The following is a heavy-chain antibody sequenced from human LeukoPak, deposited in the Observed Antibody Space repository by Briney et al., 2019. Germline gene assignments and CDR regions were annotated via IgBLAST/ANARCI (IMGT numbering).Heavy chain of an antibody. J-gene: IGHJ4*02. Sequence: GRSLRLSCAASGFTFSSYGMHWVRQAPGKGLEWVAVISYDGSNKYYADSVKGRFTISRDNSKNTLYLQMNSLRAEDTAVYYCARAYIVVVPAAKDSGGQGTLVTVSS. D-gene: IGHD2-21*02. CDR3: ARAYIVVVPAAKDS. CDR2: ISYDGSNK. V-gene: IGHV3-30*03. CDR1: GFTFSSYG.